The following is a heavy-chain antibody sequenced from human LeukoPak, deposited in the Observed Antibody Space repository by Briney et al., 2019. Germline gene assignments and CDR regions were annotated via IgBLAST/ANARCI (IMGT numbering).Heavy chain of an antibody. V-gene: IGHV3-30*02. J-gene: IGHJ6*03. D-gene: IGHD3-10*01. CDR3: AKVMKGSERLTMVRGVIIKTAGLYYMDV. Sequence: PGGSLRLSCAASGFTFSTYGMHWVRQAPGKGLEWVAFILYDGSNKYYADSVKGRFTISRDNSKNTVYLQMNSLRAEDTAVYYCAKVMKGSERLTMVRGVIIKTAGLYYMDVWGKGTTVTVSS. CDR1: GFTFSTYG. CDR2: ILYDGSNK.